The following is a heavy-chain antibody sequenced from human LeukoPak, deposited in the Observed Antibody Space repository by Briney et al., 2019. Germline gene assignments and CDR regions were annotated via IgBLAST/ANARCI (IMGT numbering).Heavy chain of an antibody. J-gene: IGHJ4*02. CDR2: IYDDVQT. CDR3: ANADSEAFFHF. Sequence: SETLSLTCTVSGSSINSVYYWGWIRPPPGKGVEGIGTIYDDVQTFYSPSLHSLVAISADASKTQFSLTVRAVTAADTPVYYCANADSEAFFHFWGQGALVTVSS. D-gene: IGHD2-21*01. CDR1: GSSINSVYY. V-gene: IGHV4-38-2*02.